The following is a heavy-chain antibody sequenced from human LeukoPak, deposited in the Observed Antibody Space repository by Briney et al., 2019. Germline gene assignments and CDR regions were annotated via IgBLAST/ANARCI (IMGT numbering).Heavy chain of an antibody. CDR2: IFYSGSS. D-gene: IGHD3/OR15-3a*01. CDR1: GGSISSDISY. V-gene: IGHV4-39*01. CDR3: ARQTGSGLFILP. Sequence: SETLSLTCTVSGGSISSDISYWAWVRQPPEKGLEWIGTIFYSGSSYYNPSLKSRVTISVDTSKNQFSLRLTSVTAADTAVYYCARQTGSGLFILPGGQGTLVTVSS. J-gene: IGHJ4*02.